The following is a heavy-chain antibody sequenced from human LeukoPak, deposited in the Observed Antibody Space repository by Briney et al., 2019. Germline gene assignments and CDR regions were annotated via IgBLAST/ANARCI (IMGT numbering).Heavy chain of an antibody. J-gene: IGHJ4*02. Sequence: GASVKVSCKASGYTFTGYYMHWVRQAPGQGLEWMGWINPNSGGTNYAQNFQGRVTMTRDMSTSTVYMELSSLRSEDTAVYYCARSRTVPATPGYWGQGTLVTVSS. D-gene: IGHD2-2*01. V-gene: IGHV1-2*02. CDR2: INPNSGGT. CDR1: GYTFTGYY. CDR3: ARSRTVPATPGY.